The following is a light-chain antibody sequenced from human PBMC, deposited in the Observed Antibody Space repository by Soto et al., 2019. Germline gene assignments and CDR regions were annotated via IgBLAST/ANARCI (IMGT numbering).Light chain of an antibody. Sequence: DIQMTQSPSTLSASVGDRVTITCRPSQNISTWLAWYQQKSGKAPKLLIYDVSNLESGGPSRFSGRGSGTEFSLPIRGLQPEDFATYYCQQYDSYRTFGQGPTVEVK. CDR2: DVS. V-gene: IGKV1-5*01. CDR1: QNISTW. J-gene: IGKJ1*01. CDR3: QQYDSYRT.